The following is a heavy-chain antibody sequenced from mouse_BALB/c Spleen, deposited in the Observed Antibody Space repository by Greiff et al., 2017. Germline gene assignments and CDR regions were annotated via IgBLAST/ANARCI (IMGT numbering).Heavy chain of an antibody. J-gene: IGHJ3*01. CDR2: ISSGGSYT. CDR1: GFTFSSYA. D-gene: IGHD2-14*01. V-gene: IGHV5-9-4*01. Sequence: EVKLVESGGGLVKPGGSLKLSCAASGFTFSSYAMSWVRQSLEKRLEWVAEISSGGSYTYYPDTVTGRFTISRDNAKNTLYLEMSSLRSEDTAMYYCARRYDGPWFAYWGQGTLVTVSA. CDR3: ARRYDGPWFAY.